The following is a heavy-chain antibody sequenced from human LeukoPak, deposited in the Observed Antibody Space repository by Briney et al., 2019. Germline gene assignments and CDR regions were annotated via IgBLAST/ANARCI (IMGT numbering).Heavy chain of an antibody. J-gene: IGHJ5*02. CDR2: IWYDGSNK. CDR1: GFTFSSYG. V-gene: IGHV3-33*01. D-gene: IGHD5-18*01. Sequence: PGGSLRLSCAASGFTFSSYGIHWVRQAPGKGLEWVAVIWYDGSNKYYADSVKGRFTISRDNSKNTLYLQMNSLRAEDTAVYYCARGVYSYGSNWFDPWGQGTLVTVSS. CDR3: ARGVYSYGSNWFDP.